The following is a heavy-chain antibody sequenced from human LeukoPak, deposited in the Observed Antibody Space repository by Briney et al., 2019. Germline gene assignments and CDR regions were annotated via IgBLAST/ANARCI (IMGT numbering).Heavy chain of an antibody. CDR2: INPNSGGT. CDR3: PRWDNEYSSSSHAFDI. CDR1: GYTFTGYY. Sequence: VNDTFKASGYTFTGYYMHGVRQAPGRGREWMGWINPNSGGTNYAQKFQDRVTMTRDTSISTAYMEPSRLRSDDTAVYYCPRWDNEYSSSSHAFDIWGQGTMVTVSS. V-gene: IGHV1-2*02. J-gene: IGHJ3*02. D-gene: IGHD6-6*01.